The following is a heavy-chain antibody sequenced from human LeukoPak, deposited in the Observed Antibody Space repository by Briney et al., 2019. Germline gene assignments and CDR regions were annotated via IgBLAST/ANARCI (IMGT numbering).Heavy chain of an antibody. CDR2: INQGGSDK. V-gene: IGHV3-7*01. D-gene: IGHD2-21*02. CDR1: GFTFSTYF. J-gene: IGHJ4*02. Sequence: PGGSLRLSCAASGFTFSTYFMSWVRQAPGKGLEWVANINQGGSDKYYVDSVKGRFTISRDNAKNSLYLQMNSLRADDTAVYYCTRATRAAVVTAWDYWGQGTLVTVSS. CDR3: TRATRAAVVTAWDY.